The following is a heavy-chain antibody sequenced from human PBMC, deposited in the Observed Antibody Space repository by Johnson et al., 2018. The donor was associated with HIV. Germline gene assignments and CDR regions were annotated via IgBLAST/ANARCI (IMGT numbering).Heavy chain of an antibody. Sequence: VQLVESGGGLVKPGGSLRLSCAASGFTFNNAWMGWVRQAPGKGLEWVGRIKSITDGGTKDYAAPVKGRFTISRDDSKNTLYLQMNSLKTEDTAVYYCTAEAGIELWLIDAFDIWGQGTMVTVSS. CDR1: GFTFNNAW. CDR2: IKSITDGGTK. V-gene: IGHV3-15*01. J-gene: IGHJ3*02. CDR3: TAEAGIELWLIDAFDI. D-gene: IGHD5-18*01.